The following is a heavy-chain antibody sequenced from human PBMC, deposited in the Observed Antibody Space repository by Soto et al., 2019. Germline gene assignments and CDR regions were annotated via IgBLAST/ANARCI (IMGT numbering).Heavy chain of an antibody. CDR2: MSAYNGNT. D-gene: IGHD2-15*01. V-gene: IGHV1-18*01. CDR1: GYTFTSYD. Sequence: EASVKVSCKASGYTFTSYDINWVRQATGQGLEWMGWMSAYNGNTNYAQKLQGRVTMTTDTSTSTAYMELRSLRSDDTAVYYCARDQTPLDYWGQGTLVTVSS. J-gene: IGHJ4*02. CDR3: ARDQTPLDY.